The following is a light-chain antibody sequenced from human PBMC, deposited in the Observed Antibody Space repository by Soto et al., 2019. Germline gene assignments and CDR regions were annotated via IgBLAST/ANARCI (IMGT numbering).Light chain of an antibody. CDR2: DAS. J-gene: IGKJ4*01. V-gene: IGKV3-11*01. Sequence: EIVLTQSPAAVSLSPGERATLYCRASQSVSSYLAWYQQKPGQAPRLLIYDASNRATGIPARFSGSGSGTDFTLTISSLEPEDFAVYYCQQYVSSPLTFGGGTKVDNK. CDR3: QQYVSSPLT. CDR1: QSVSSY.